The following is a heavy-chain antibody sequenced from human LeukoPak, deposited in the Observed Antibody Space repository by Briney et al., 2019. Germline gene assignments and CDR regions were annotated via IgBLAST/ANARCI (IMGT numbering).Heavy chain of an antibody. D-gene: IGHD3-10*01. J-gene: IGHJ4*02. CDR3: AKSVYHSGNY. CDR2: ISGGTT. Sequence: GGSLRLSCAASGYTISPYGMSWVPHAPGKGLEWVSSISGGTTYYADSVKGRFTISRNNSKNTVSLQMNSLRAEDTAVYDCAKSVYHSGNYWGQGTLVTVSS. CDR1: GYTISPYG. V-gene: IGHV3-23*01.